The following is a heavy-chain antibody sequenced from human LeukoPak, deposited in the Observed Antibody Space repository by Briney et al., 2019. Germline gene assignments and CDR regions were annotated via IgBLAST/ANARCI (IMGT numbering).Heavy chain of an antibody. CDR3: ARSEGLLQYYFDY. V-gene: IGHV3-33*01. J-gene: IGHJ4*02. Sequence: AGGSLRLSCAASGFTFSSYGMHWVRQAPGKGLEWVAVIWYDGSNKYYADSVKGRFTISRDNSKNTLYLQMNSLRAEDTAVYYCARSEGLLQYYFDYWGQGTLVTVSS. D-gene: IGHD3-3*01. CDR2: IWYDGSNK. CDR1: GFTFSSYG.